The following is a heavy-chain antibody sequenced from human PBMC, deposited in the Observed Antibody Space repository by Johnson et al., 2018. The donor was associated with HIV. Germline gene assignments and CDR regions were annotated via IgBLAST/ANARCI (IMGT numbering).Heavy chain of an antibody. Sequence: QVHLVESGGGLVQPGGSLRLSCAASGFTFSSYAMHWVRQAPGKGLEWVTLISYDGSNKYYADSVKGRFTISRDNSKNTLYLQMNSLRDEDTSVYYCARGLTMIVVVDAFDIWGQGTMVTVSS. CDR2: ISYDGSNK. CDR1: GFTFSSYA. V-gene: IGHV3-30-3*01. J-gene: IGHJ3*02. D-gene: IGHD3-22*01. CDR3: ARGLTMIVVVDAFDI.